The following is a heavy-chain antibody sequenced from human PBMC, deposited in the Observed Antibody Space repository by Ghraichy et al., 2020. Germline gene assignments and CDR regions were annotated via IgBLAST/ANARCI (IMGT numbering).Heavy chain of an antibody. CDR1: GYTFTSYG. Sequence: ASVKVSCKASGYTFTSYGISWVRQAPGQGLEWMGWISAYNGNTNYAQKLQGRVTMTTDTSTSTAYMELRSLRSDDTAVYYCARGPNNYDFWSGYCDYWGQGTLVTVSS. D-gene: IGHD3-3*01. V-gene: IGHV1-18*04. J-gene: IGHJ4*02. CDR2: ISAYNGNT. CDR3: ARGPNNYDFWSGYCDY.